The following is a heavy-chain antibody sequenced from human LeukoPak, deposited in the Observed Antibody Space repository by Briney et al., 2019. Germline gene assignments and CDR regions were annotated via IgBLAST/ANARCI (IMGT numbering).Heavy chain of an antibody. CDR3: ARESSGRLDP. Sequence: EASVKVSCKASGFTFTSYGISLVRQAPGQGLEWMGWISAYNGNTNYAQKLQGRVTMTTDTSTSTAYMELSSLRSEDTAVYYCARESSGRLDPWGQGTLVTLSS. J-gene: IGHJ5*02. D-gene: IGHD3-10*01. CDR2: ISAYNGNT. V-gene: IGHV1-18*01. CDR1: GFTFTSYG.